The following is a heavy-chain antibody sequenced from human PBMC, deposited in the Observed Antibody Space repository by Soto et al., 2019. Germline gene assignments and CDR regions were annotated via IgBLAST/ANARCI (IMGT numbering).Heavy chain of an antibody. D-gene: IGHD2-15*01. Sequence: QLLLQEAGSGLVKPSETLSLTCGVSGDSISSSGSSWNWIRQPPGKGLEWIGYIHHAGGTFYNPSLPSPATTAGDRSNTQFSLRLPSVPAADTPVYYCARGISTYFALHWFDSWCQGTLVTVSA. CDR3: ARGISTYFALHWFDS. CDR1: GDSISSSGSS. J-gene: IGHJ5*01. V-gene: IGHV4-30-2*01. CDR2: IHHAGGT.